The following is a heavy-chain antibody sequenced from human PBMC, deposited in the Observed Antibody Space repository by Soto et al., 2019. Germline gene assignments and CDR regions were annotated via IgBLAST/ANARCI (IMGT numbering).Heavy chain of an antibody. CDR1: GFTMTTFD. CDR3: AKGAWLVY. CDR2: ISGRDVSP. V-gene: IGHV3-23*01. D-gene: IGHD5-12*01. Sequence: EVQLLESGGGLVQPGASLRLSCAASGFTMTTFDMSWARQAPGKGMEWVSVISGRDVSPSYADSLKGRFTISKDSSKNTLYLKMNSLRAEDTALYYCAKGAWLVYWGQGTLVTVSS. J-gene: IGHJ4*02.